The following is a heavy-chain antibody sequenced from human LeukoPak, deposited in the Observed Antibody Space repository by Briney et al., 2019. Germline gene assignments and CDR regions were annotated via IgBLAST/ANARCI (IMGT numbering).Heavy chain of an antibody. V-gene: IGHV3-23*01. D-gene: IGHD6-6*01. CDR1: GFTFSSYA. CDR3: AKDRGVTVATRPPHDY. Sequence: GGSLRPSCAASGFTFSSYAMSWVRQAPGKGLEWVSAISGSGGSTYYADSVKGRFTISRDNSKNTLYLQMNSLRAEDTAVYYCAKDRGVTVATRPPHDYWGQGTLVTVSS. CDR2: ISGSGGST. J-gene: IGHJ4*02.